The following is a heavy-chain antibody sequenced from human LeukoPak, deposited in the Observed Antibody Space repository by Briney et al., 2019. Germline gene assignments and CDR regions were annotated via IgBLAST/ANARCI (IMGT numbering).Heavy chain of an antibody. J-gene: IGHJ3*02. CDR3: ARFSDFWSGYYRHDAFDI. Sequence: SSETLSLTXNVSGGSISSWFWYWIRQPPGKGLEWIGYIYHSGTTKYNPSLKSRVTISIDTSKNQFSLRLSSVTAADTAVYYCARFSDFWSGYYRHDAFDIWGQGTTVTVSS. CDR1: GGSISSWF. V-gene: IGHV4-59*01. CDR2: IYHSGTT. D-gene: IGHD3-3*01.